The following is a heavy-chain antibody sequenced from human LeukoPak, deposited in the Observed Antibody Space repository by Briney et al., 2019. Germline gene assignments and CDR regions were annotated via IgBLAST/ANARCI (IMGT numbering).Heavy chain of an antibody. Sequence: ASVKVSCKVSGYTLTELSMHWVRQAPGKGLEWMGGFDPEDGETIYEQKFQGRVTMTEDTSTDTAYMELSSLRSEDTAVYYCAATYYYDSSGYSVPKPFDYWGQGTLVTVSS. V-gene: IGHV1-24*01. CDR2: FDPEDGET. CDR1: GYTLTELS. J-gene: IGHJ4*02. CDR3: AATYYYDSSGYSVPKPFDY. D-gene: IGHD3-22*01.